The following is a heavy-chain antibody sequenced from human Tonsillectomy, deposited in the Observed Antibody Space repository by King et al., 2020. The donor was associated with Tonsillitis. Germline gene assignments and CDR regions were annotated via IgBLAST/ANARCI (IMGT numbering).Heavy chain of an antibody. D-gene: IGHD3-10*01. J-gene: IGHJ5*02. Sequence: QLVQSGGGVVQPGRSLRLSCAASGFTFSSYGMHWVRQAPGKGLEWVAVISYDGSNKYYADSVKGRFTISRDNSKNTLYLQMNSLRAEDTAVYYCAKEVREVGLWFGELAFDPWGQGTLVTVSS. CDR3: AKEVREVGLWFGELAFDP. CDR2: ISYDGSNK. CDR1: GFTFSSYG. V-gene: IGHV3-30*18.